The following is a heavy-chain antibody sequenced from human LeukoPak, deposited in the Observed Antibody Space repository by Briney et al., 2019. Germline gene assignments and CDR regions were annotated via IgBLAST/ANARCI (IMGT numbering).Heavy chain of an antibody. J-gene: IGHJ4*02. CDR1: GGSFSGYY. Sequence: ETLSLTCAVYGGSFSGYYWSWIRQPPGKGLEWIGEINHSGSTNYNPSLKSRVTISVDTSKNQFSLKLSSVTAADTAVYYCARGGYSYGSYYFDYWGQGTLVTVSS. CDR2: INHSGST. D-gene: IGHD5-18*01. V-gene: IGHV4-34*01. CDR3: ARGGYSYGSYYFDY.